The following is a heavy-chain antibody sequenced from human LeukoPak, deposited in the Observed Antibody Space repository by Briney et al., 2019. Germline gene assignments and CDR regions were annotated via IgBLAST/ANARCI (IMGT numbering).Heavy chain of an antibody. CDR2: INSDGSST. CDR3: ARDLVAVAGTVY. V-gene: IGHV3-74*01. CDR1: GFTFSSYW. J-gene: IGHJ4*02. Sequence: GGSLRLSCAASGFTFSSYWMHWVRQAPGKGLGWVSRINSDGSSTSYAGSVKGRFTISRDNAKNTLYLQMNSLRAEDTAVYYCARDLVAVAGTVYWGQGTLVTVSS. D-gene: IGHD6-19*01.